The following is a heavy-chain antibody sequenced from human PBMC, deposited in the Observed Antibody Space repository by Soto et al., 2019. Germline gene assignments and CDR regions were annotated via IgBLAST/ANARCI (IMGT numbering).Heavy chain of an antibody. CDR3: ASLGGNAISGWFDP. V-gene: IGHV1-69*13. D-gene: IGHD1-1*01. CDR1: GGTFSSYA. J-gene: IGHJ5*02. CDR2: IIPIFGTA. Sequence: VKVSCKASGGTFSSYAISWVRQAPGQGLEWMGGIIPIFGTANYAQKFQGRVTITADKSTSTAYMELSSLRSEDTAVYYCASLGGNAISGWFDPWGQGTLVTVSS.